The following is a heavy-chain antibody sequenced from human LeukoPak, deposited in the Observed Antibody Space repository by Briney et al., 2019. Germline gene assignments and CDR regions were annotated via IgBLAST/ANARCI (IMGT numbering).Heavy chain of an antibody. CDR1: GGSTSSYY. J-gene: IGHJ4*02. D-gene: IGHD1-26*01. V-gene: IGHV4-59*08. CDR2: IYYSGTT. Sequence: PSETLSLTCTVSGGSTSSYYWSWIRQPPGKGLEWIGYIYYSGTTNYNPSLKSRVTISVDTSKNQFSLKLSSVTAADTAVYYCARRGSGTYFLDYWGQGTLVTVSS. CDR3: ARRGSGTYFLDY.